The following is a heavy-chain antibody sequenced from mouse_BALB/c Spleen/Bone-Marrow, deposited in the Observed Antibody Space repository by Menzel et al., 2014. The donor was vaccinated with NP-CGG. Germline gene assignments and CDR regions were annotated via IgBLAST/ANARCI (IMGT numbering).Heavy chain of an antibody. J-gene: IGHJ2*01. V-gene: IGHV7-3*02. Sequence: EVKLVESGGGLVQPGGSLRLSCATSGFTFTDYYMSWVRQPPGKALEWLTFIRNKANSYTTEYSASVKGRFTISRDNSQSILYLQMNTLRAEDSATYYCARDMGLLRFDYWGQGTTLTVSS. CDR3: ARDMGLLRFDY. CDR1: GFTFTDYY. D-gene: IGHD2-3*01. CDR2: IRNKANSYTT.